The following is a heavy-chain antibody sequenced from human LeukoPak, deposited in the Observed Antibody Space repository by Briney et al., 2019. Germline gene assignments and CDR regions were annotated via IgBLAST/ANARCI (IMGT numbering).Heavy chain of an antibody. D-gene: IGHD4-17*01. V-gene: IGHV4-39*07. J-gene: IGHJ3*02. Sequence: KTSETLSLTCTVSGGSISSNKYYWGWIRQPPGKGLEWIGSIYYSGSTYYNPTLKSRVTIFVDTSKNQFSLKLSSVTAADTAVHYCATLVGYGDYACVLNDIWGQGTMVTVSS. CDR2: IYYSGST. CDR3: ATLVGYGDYACVLNDI. CDR1: GGSISSNKYY.